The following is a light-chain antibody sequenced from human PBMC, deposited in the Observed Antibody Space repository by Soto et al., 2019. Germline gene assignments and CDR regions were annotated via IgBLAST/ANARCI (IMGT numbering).Light chain of an antibody. CDR1: QSIGNY. V-gene: IGKV1-39*01. CDR3: QQTYSDMWT. Sequence: DIQMTQSPSSLSASVGDRVTIVCRASQSIGNYLNWYQLKPGEAPTFLVYAASSLQSGVPARFSGGGSGTVFTLTISSLQPEDFATYYCQQTYSDMWTFGQGTRVDI. CDR2: AAS. J-gene: IGKJ1*01.